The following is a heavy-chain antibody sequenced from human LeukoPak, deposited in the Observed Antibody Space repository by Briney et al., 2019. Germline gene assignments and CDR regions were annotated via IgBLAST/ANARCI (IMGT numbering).Heavy chain of an antibody. J-gene: IGHJ5*02. CDR3: ARGCSSTSCYREGDWFDP. CDR1: GFTFSSYA. D-gene: IGHD2-2*01. V-gene: IGHV3-30-3*01. Sequence: GGSLRLSCAASGFTFSSYAMHWVRQAPGKGLEWVAVISYDGSNKYYADSVKGRFTISRDNSKNTLYLQMNSLRAEDTAVYYCARGCSSTSCYREGDWFDPWGQGTLVTVSS. CDR2: ISYDGSNK.